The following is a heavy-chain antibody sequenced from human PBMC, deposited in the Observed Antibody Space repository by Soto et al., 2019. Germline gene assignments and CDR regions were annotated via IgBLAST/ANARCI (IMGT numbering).Heavy chain of an antibody. CDR3: ATGGFGETYYVLGTSLDY. D-gene: IGHD3-16*01. Sequence: QVQLVESGGGVVQPGRSLRLSCAASGFTFRSYGMHWVRQAPGKGLEWVAVISYDGSDKHYADSVKGRFTISRDGSKNTLYLQMDGLRADDTALYYCATGGFGETYYVLGTSLDYWGQGTLVTVSS. V-gene: IGHV3-30*03. J-gene: IGHJ4*02. CDR2: ISYDGSDK. CDR1: GFTFRSYG.